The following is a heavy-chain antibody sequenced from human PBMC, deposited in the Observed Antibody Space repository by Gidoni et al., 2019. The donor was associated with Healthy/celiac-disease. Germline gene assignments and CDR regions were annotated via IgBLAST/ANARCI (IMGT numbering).Heavy chain of an antibody. Sequence: QVQLQESCPGLVKPSETLSLTCAVSCYSMRSGYYWGWIRHPPGKGLEWIGSIYHSGSTYYNPSIKSRVTISVDTSKNQFSLKLSSVTAADTAVYDCARARSPDFWSGYRPVWFDPWGQGTLVTVSS. CDR3: ARARSPDFWSGYRPVWFDP. D-gene: IGHD3-3*01. CDR2: IYHSGST. J-gene: IGHJ5*02. CDR1: CYSMRSGYY. V-gene: IGHV4-38-2*01.